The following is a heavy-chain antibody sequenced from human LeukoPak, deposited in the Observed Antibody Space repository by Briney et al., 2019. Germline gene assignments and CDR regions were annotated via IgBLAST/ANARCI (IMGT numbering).Heavy chain of an antibody. D-gene: IGHD2-2*01. Sequence: PGGSLRLSCAASGFTVSSNYMSWVRQAPGKGLEWVSVIYSGGSTYYADSVKGRFTISRDNSKNTLYLQMNSLRAEDTAVYYCARSSLYCSSTSCYGYYGMDVWGKGTTVTVSS. V-gene: IGHV3-53*01. CDR3: ARSSLYCSSTSCYGYYGMDV. CDR1: GFTVSSNY. CDR2: IYSGGST. J-gene: IGHJ6*04.